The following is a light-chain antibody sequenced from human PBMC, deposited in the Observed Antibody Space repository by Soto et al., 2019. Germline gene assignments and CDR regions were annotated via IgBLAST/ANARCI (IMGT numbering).Light chain of an antibody. J-gene: IGKJ3*01. Sequence: EIVMTQSPATLSVSPGERVTLSCRASQSVSRSLAWYQQKPGQAPRLLIYGASNRATGIPARFSGSGSETEFTLTISSLQSEDFAVYYCQQYNNWPPFTFGPGTKVDIK. CDR1: QSVSRS. CDR3: QQYNNWPPFT. V-gene: IGKV3-15*01. CDR2: GAS.